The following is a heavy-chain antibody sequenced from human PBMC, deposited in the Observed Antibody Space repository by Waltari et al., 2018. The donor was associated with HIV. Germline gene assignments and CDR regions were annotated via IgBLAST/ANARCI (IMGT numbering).Heavy chain of an antibody. Sequence: QVQLQESGPGLVKPSETLSLTCTVSGGSISSYYWSWIRQPPGKGLEWIGYIYYSGSTNYNPAPKSRVTISGDTSKNQFSLKLSSVTAADTAVYYCARGQWPLSGGDGYFDLWGRGTLVTVSS. CDR2: IYYSGST. CDR1: GGSISSYY. D-gene: IGHD2-21*02. J-gene: IGHJ2*01. V-gene: IGHV4-59*01. CDR3: ARGQWPLSGGDGYFDL.